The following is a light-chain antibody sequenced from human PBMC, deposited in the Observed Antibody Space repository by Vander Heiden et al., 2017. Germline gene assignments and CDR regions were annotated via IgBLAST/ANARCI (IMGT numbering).Light chain of an antibody. Sequence: IHITHSPSSLSASVGDIVTITCRASQTIKTYLNWYQEKPGKAPKLLIYVASSLQSGVPSRFSGRGSGTDFTLTISSLQAEDFATYYCQQSYSSPRTFGRGTKVEVK. V-gene: IGKV1-39*01. J-gene: IGKJ1*01. CDR1: QTIKTY. CDR3: QQSYSSPRT. CDR2: VAS.